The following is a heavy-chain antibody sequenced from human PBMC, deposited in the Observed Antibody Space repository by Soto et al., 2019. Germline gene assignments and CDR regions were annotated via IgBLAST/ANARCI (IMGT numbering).Heavy chain of an antibody. CDR3: AKDNYGDYYYYGMDV. V-gene: IGHV3-23*01. CDR2: IGGSGSTT. D-gene: IGHD4-17*01. J-gene: IGHJ6*02. CDR1: GFTFSSYA. Sequence: EVQLLESGGGLVQPGGSLRVSCAASGFTFSSYAMNWVRQAPGKGLEWVSSIGGSGSTTYYADSVEGRFTISRDNSKNTMNLQMNSLTAEYTAVYYCAKDNYGDYYYYGMDVWGQGTTVTVSS.